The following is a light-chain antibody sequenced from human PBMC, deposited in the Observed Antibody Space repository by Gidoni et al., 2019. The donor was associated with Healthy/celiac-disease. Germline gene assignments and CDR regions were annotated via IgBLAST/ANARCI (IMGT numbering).Light chain of an antibody. J-gene: IGKJ2*01. CDR2: DAS. CDR3: QQRSNWPKMYT. CDR1: QSVSSY. Sequence: EIVLTQSPATRSLSPGERATLSCSASQSVSSYLAWYKQKPGQAPRLLIYDASNRATGIPARFSGSGSGTDVTLTISRLEREEFAVYESQQRSNWPKMYTFGQGTKLEIK. V-gene: IGKV3-11*01.